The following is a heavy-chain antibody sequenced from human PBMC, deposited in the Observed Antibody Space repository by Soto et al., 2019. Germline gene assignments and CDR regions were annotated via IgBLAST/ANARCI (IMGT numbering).Heavy chain of an antibody. CDR2: ISGSGGTT. J-gene: IGHJ3*01. D-gene: IGHD2-15*01. CDR3: AKGGDEVVATHKDAFDV. V-gene: IGHV3-23*01. CDR1: GFTFSSYA. Sequence: ESGGGLVQSGGSLRLSCAASGFTFSSYAMSWVRQAPGKGLEWVSAISGSGGTTYYTDSVKGRFTISRDNSKNTLYLQMNTLRAEDTAVYYCAKGGDEVVATHKDAFDVWGQGTVVTVSS.